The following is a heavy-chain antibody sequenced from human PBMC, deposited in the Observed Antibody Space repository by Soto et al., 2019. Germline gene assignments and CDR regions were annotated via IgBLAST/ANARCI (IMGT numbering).Heavy chain of an antibody. J-gene: IGHJ4*02. Sequence: EVQLVESGGGLVQPGGSLRLSCAASGFSFSSYWLSWVRQAPGKGLEWVASINQDGTLKYYVDSVKGRFTISRDNAQNSFFLQMISLRAEDTAVYYCARWQSSGWYLDVWGQGTLLSVSS. CDR3: ARWQSSGWYLDV. V-gene: IGHV3-7*03. CDR2: INQDGTLK. CDR1: GFSFSSYW. D-gene: IGHD6-19*01.